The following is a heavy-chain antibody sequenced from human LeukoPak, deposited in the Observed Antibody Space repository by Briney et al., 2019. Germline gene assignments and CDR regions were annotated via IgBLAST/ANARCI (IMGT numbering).Heavy chain of an antibody. Sequence: ASVKVSCKASGYTFTSYYMHWVRQAPGQGLEWMGIFNPSGGSTSYAQKFQGRDTMTRDTSTSTVYMELSSLRSEDTAVYYCARGYCSSISCSLFDYWGQGILVTVSS. CDR1: GYTFTSYY. D-gene: IGHD2-2*01. CDR2: FNPSGGST. V-gene: IGHV1-46*03. CDR3: ARGYCSSISCSLFDY. J-gene: IGHJ4*02.